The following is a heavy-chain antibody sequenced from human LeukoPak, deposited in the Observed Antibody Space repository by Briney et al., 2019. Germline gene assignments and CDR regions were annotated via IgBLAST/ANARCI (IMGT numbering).Heavy chain of an antibody. J-gene: IGHJ5*02. CDR3: ARGRIAARPRWFDP. D-gene: IGHD6-6*01. V-gene: IGHV4-34*01. CDR2: INHSGST. CDR1: GFTFSSYG. Sequence: GSLRLSCAASGFTFSSYGMHWVRQPPGKGLEWIGEINHSGSTNYNPSLKSRVTISVDTSKNQFSLKLSSVTAADTAVYYCARGRIAARPRWFDPWGQGTLVTVSS.